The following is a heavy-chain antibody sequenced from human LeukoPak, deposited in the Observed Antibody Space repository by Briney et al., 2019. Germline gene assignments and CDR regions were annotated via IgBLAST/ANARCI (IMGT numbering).Heavy chain of an antibody. CDR3: ARLLSTMIVVAYPDY. J-gene: IGHJ4*02. D-gene: IGHD3-22*01. CDR2: IYHSGNT. CDR1: GGSISRSNW. Sequence: SETLSLTCAVSGGSISRSNWWSWVRQPPGKGLEWIGEIYHSGNTNYNPSLKSRVTISVDTSKKQFSLKLRAVTAADTAVYYCARLLSTMIVVAYPDYWGQGTLVTVSS. V-gene: IGHV4-4*02.